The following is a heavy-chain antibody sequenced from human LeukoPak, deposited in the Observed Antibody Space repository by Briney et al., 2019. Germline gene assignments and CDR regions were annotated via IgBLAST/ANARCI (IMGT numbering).Heavy chain of an antibody. CDR1: GYSISSGYY. Sequence: SETLSLTCAVSGYSISSGYYWGWIRPPPGKGLEWIGSIYHSGSTYYNPSLKSRVTISVDTSKNQFSLKLSSVTAADTAVYYCARDISRGGYFDYWGQGTLVTVSP. CDR3: ARDISRGGYFDY. D-gene: IGHD3-10*01. J-gene: IGHJ4*02. V-gene: IGHV4-38-2*02. CDR2: IYHSGST.